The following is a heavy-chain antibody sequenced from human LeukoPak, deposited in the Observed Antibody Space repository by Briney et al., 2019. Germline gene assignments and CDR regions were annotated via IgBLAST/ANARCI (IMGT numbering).Heavy chain of an antibody. CDR2: MYYSGRT. D-gene: IGHD2-2*01. V-gene: IGHV4-59*01. J-gene: IGHJ3*02. CDR1: GGSISSYY. CDR3: AREAAAPNDAFDI. Sequence: PSETLSLTCTVSGGSISSYYWSWIRQPPGKGLEWIGYMYYSGRTNYNPSLKSRVTISVDTSKNQFSLKLSSVTAADTAVYYCAREAAAPNDAFDIWGQGTMVTVSS.